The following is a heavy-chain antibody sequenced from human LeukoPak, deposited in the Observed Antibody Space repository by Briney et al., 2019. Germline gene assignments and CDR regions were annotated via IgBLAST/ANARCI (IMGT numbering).Heavy chain of an antibody. CDR2: IYPGDSDT. CDR1: GYSFTTYW. J-gene: IGHJ4*02. CDR3: ARLLNYDDLDY. V-gene: IGHV5-51*01. D-gene: IGHD3-22*01. Sequence: PGEPLKISCKGSGYSFTTYWIGWVRQMPGKGLEWMGIIYPGDSDTRYSPSFQGQVTISADKSISTAYLQWSGLKASDTAMYYCARLLNYDDLDYWGQGTLVTVSS.